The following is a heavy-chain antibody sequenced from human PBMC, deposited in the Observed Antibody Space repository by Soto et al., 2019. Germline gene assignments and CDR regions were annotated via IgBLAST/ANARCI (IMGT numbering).Heavy chain of an antibody. CDR2: SRNKANSYTT. D-gene: IGHD1-1*01. V-gene: IGHV3-72*01. CDR3: IRPMTGTTRGFDY. Sequence: EVQLVESXGGLVQPGGSLRLSCAASGFTFSDHYMDWVRQAPGKGLEWVGRSRNKANSYTTEYAASVKGRFTISXXXSXXXXXXXXNSXKIEDTAVYFCIRPMTGTTRGFDYWGQGTLVTVSS. CDR1: GFTFSDHY. J-gene: IGHJ4*02.